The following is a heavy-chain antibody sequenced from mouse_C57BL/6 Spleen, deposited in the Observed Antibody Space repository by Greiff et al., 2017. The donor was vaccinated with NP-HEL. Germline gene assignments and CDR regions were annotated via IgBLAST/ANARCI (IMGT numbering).Heavy chain of an antibody. CDR3: AREVRYFDV. V-gene: IGHV5-4*01. CDR2: ISDGGSYT. Sequence: EVMLVESGGGLVKPGGSLKLSCAASGFTFSSYAMSWVRQTPEKRLEWVATISDGGSYTYYPDNVKGRFTISRDNAKNNLYLQMSHLKSEDTAMYYCAREVRYFDVWGTGTTVTVSS. J-gene: IGHJ1*03. CDR1: GFTFSSYA.